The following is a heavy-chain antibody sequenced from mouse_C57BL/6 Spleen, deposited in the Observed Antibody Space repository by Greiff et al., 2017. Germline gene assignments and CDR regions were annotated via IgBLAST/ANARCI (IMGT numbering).Heavy chain of an antibody. D-gene: IGHD1-1*01. J-gene: IGHJ1*03. CDR2: IYPGSGST. CDR1: GYTFTSYW. CDR3: ARPIYYYGSSYVRYFDV. Sequence: QVQLQQPGAELVKPGASVKMSCKASGYTFTSYWITWVKQRPGQGLEWIGDIYPGSGSTNYNEKFKSKATLTVDTSSSTAYMQLSSLTSEDSAVYYWARPIYYYGSSYVRYFDVWGTGTTVTVSS. V-gene: IGHV1-55*01.